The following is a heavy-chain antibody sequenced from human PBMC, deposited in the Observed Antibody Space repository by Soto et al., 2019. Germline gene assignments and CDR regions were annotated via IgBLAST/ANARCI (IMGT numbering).Heavy chain of an antibody. D-gene: IGHD1-20*01. V-gene: IGHV1-8*02. J-gene: IGHJ4*02. CDR2: MNPNSGNT. CDR3: ARGITGTFSDVENFDY. CDR1: GYTFTSYG. Sequence: ASVKVSCKASGYTFTSYGISWVRQAPGQGLEWMGGMNPNSGNTGYAQKFQGRVTMTRNTSISTAYMELSSLRSEDTAVYYCARGITGTFSDVENFDYWGQGTLVTVSS.